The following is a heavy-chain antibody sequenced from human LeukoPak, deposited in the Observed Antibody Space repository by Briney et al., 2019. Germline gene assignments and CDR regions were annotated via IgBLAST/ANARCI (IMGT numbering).Heavy chain of an antibody. D-gene: IGHD6-19*01. J-gene: IGHJ3*02. CDR1: GGSISSSSYY. CDR2: IYYSGST. V-gene: IGHV4-39*01. Sequence: SETLSLTCTVSGGSISSSSYYWGWIRQPPGKGLEWIGSIYYSGSTYYNPSLKSRVTISVDTSKNQFFLKLSSVTAADTAVYYCARLDSSGWYGAFDIWGQGTMVTVSS. CDR3: ARLDSSGWYGAFDI.